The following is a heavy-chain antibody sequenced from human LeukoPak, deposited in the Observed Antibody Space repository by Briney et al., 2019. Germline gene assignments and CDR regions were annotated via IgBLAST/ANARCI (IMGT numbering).Heavy chain of an antibody. CDR3: TRPGPQGYCSSTSCSDAFDI. CDR2: IRSKANSYAT. CDR1: GCTFSGSA. D-gene: IGHD2-2*01. V-gene: IGHV3-73*01. Sequence: GGSLRLSCAASGCTFSGSAMHWVRQASGKGLEWVGRIRSKANSYATAYAASVKGRFTISRDDSKNTAYLQMNSLKTEDTAVYYCTRPGPQGYCSSTSCSDAFDIWGQGTMVTVSS. J-gene: IGHJ3*02.